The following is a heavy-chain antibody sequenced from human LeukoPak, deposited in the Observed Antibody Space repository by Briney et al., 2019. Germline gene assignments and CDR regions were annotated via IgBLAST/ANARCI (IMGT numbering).Heavy chain of an antibody. CDR3: ARPRLLYGSGPTLV. CDR2: MYYTGST. V-gene: IGHV4-39*07. D-gene: IGHD3-10*01. Sequence: PSETLSLTCTVSGDSISSSVYYWTWIRQTPGKELEWIGTMYYTGSTYYSPSLKSRVTISIDASKNQFSLKLNSVTAADTAVYYCARPRLLYGSGPTLVWGPGTLVTVSS. CDR1: GDSISSSVYY. J-gene: IGHJ4*02.